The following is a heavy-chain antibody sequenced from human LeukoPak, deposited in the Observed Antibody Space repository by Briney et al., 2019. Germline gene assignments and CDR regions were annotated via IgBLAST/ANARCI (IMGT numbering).Heavy chain of an antibody. D-gene: IGHD2-15*01. V-gene: IGHV4-59*01. CDR1: GGSISSYY. Sequence: SETLSLTCTVSGGSISSYYWSWIRQPPGKGLEWIGYIYYSGSTNYNPSLKSRVTISADTSKNQFSLKLSSVTAADTAVYYCARAGGYPYYFDYWGQGTLVTVSS. J-gene: IGHJ4*02. CDR3: ARAGGYPYYFDY. CDR2: IYYSGST.